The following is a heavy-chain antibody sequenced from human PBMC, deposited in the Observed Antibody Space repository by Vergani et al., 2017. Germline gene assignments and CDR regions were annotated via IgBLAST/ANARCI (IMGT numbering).Heavy chain of an antibody. J-gene: IGHJ5*02. D-gene: IGHD3-9*01. Sequence: EVQLVESGGGLIQPGGSLRLSCAASGFTVSSNYMSWVRQAPGKGLERVSVIYSGGSTSYADSVKGRFTISRDNSKNTLYLEMNRLRAEETAVYDCARDRYYDILTGYYNHYWFDPWGQGTLVTVSS. V-gene: IGHV3-53*01. CDR2: IYSGGST. CDR1: GFTVSSNY. CDR3: ARDRYYDILTGYYNHYWFDP.